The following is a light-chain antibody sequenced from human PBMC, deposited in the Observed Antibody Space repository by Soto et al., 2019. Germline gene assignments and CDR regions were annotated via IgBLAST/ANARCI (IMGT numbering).Light chain of an antibody. CDR3: QSYDSSLSGYV. J-gene: IGLJ1*01. V-gene: IGLV1-40*01. CDR1: SSNIGAGYD. Sequence: QSVLTQPPSVSGAPGQRVTISCIVSSSNIGAGYDVHWYQQLPGTAPKLLIYGNSNRPSGVPDRFSGSKSGTSASLAITGLQAEDESDYYCQSYDSSLSGYVFGTGNKVTVL. CDR2: GNS.